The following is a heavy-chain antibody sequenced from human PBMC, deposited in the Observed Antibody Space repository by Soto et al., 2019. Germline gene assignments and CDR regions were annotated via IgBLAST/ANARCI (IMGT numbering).Heavy chain of an antibody. J-gene: IGHJ6*02. Sequence: SETLSLTCTVSDGSMSNYYWSWIRQPPGKELEWIGYIYYSGTTNYNPSLKRRVTISVDTSKNQFSLKLTSVTAAGTAVYYCARGGGPYIDYYSGMDVWGQGTPVTVSS. CDR3: ARGGGPYIDYYSGMDV. CDR1: DGSMSNYY. V-gene: IGHV4-59*01. D-gene: IGHD3-16*01. CDR2: IYYSGTT.